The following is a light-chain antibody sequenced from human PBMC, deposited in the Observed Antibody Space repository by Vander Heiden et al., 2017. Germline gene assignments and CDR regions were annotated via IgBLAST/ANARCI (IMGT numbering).Light chain of an antibody. CDR3: QQDDTYPYT. Sequence: DIQMTQSPSTLSASVGDRVTISCRASQSVDSWLAWYQQRPRKAPSLLIYRASNLQSGAPSRFSGSGSGTEFTLTIGSLQPDDFATYYCQQDDTYPYTFGQGTKLEIK. CDR2: RAS. CDR1: QSVDSW. J-gene: IGKJ2*01. V-gene: IGKV1-5*03.